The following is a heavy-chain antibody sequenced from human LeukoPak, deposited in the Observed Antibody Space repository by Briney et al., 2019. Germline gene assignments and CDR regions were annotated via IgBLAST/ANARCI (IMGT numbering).Heavy chain of an antibody. J-gene: IGHJ6*03. CDR2: INPSGGST. CDR1: GYTFTSYY. D-gene: IGHD6-19*01. V-gene: IGHV1-46*01. CDR3: ARCGYSSGWYYYYYYMDV. Sequence: GASVKVSCKASGYTFTSYYMHWVRQAPGQGLEWMGIINPSGGSTSYAQKFQGRVTMTRDMSTSIVYMELSSLRSEDTAVYYCARCGYSSGWYYYYYYMDVWGKGTTVTVSS.